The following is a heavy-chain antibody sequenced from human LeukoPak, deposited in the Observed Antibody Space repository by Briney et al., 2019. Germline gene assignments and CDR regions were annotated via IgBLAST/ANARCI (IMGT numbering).Heavy chain of an antibody. CDR2: ISYDGGNK. CDR3: ARAMVTKGDYFDY. J-gene: IGHJ4*02. D-gene: IGHD2-8*01. CDR1: GFTFSSYA. V-gene: IGHV3-30-3*01. Sequence: GGSLRLSCAASGFTFSSYAMHWVRQAPGKGLEWVAVISYDGGNKYYADSVKGRFTISRDNSKNTLYLQMNSLRAEDTAVYYCARAMVTKGDYFDYWGQGTLVTVSS.